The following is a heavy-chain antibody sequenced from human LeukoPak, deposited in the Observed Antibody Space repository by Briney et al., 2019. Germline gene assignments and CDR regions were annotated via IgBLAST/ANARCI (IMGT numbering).Heavy chain of an antibody. J-gene: IGHJ4*02. CDR3: AKLKQWQPQRYFFEY. Sequence: GGSLRLSCAASGFTFSSYAMSWVRQAPGKGLEWVSTFSGASSTSYADAVKGRVTISRDNSKNTLYLQLNSLRAEDTAVYYCAKLKQWQPQRYFFEYWGQGALVTVAS. CDR1: GFTFSSYA. D-gene: IGHD6-19*01. V-gene: IGHV3-23*01. CDR2: FSGASST.